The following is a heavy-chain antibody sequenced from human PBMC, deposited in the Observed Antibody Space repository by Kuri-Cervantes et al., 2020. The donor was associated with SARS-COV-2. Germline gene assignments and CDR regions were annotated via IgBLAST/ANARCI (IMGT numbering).Heavy chain of an antibody. D-gene: IGHD3-9*01. CDR2: THNSGFT. J-gene: IGHJ6*03. CDR1: GGSISSGDYY. V-gene: IGHV4-30-4*08. CDR3: ARLAGYFVEDYYMGV. Sequence: SETLSLTCTVSGGSISSGDYYWIWIRQPPGKGLEWIGFTHNSGFTYYNPSLKSRVSISADTSKNQFSLKLSSVTAADTAVYYCARLAGYFVEDYYMGVWGKGTTVTVSS.